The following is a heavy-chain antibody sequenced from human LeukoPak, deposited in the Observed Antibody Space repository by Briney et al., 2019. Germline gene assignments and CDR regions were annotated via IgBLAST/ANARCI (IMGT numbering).Heavy chain of an antibody. CDR2: ISSSSGYI. CDR1: GFTFSSYW. J-gene: IGHJ4*02. D-gene: IGHD3-3*01. Sequence: GGSLRLSCAASGFTFSSYWMSWVRQAPGKGLEWVSSISSSSGYIYYADSVKGRFTISRDNAKNSLYLQMNSLRAEDTALYYCARGQKETFTIFGVVIMMPLDYWGQGILVTVSS. V-gene: IGHV3-21*01. CDR3: ARGQKETFTIFGVVIMMPLDY.